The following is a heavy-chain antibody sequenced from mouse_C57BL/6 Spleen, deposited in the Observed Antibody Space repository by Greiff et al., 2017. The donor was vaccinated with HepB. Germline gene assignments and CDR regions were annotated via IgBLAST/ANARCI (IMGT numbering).Heavy chain of an antibody. D-gene: IGHD1-1*01. CDR3: ARDMFITTARYFDV. J-gene: IGHJ1*03. V-gene: IGHV1-50*01. CDR1: GYTFTSYW. CDR2: IDPSDSYT. Sequence: VQLQQPGAELVKPGASVKLSCKASGYTFTSYWMQWVKQRPGQGLEWIGEIDPSDSYTNYNQKFKGKATLTVDTSSSTAYMQLSSLTSEDSAVYYCARDMFITTARYFDVWGTGTTVTVSS.